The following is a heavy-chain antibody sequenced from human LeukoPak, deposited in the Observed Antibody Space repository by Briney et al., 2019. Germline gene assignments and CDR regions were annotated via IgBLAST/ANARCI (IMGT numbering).Heavy chain of an antibody. CDR3: TKWSGFGDD. Sequence: GGSLRLSCAASGFTFSSNSMTWVRQTPGKGLEWVSGISGSGDSTFYADSVKGRFTISRDNSRNTLYLQMSSLRPEDTAVYYCTKWSGFGDDWGQGTLITVSS. V-gene: IGHV3-23*01. CDR2: ISGSGDST. J-gene: IGHJ4*02. CDR1: GFTFSSNS. D-gene: IGHD3-10*01.